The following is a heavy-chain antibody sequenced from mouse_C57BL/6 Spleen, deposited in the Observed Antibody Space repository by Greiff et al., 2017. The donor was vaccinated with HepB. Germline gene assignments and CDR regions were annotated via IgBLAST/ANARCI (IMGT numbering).Heavy chain of an antibody. Sequence: QVQLQQSGAELVRPGASVTLSCKASGYTFTDYEMHWVKQTPVHGLEWIGAIDPETGGTAYNQKFKGKAILTADKSSSTAYMELRSLKSEDSAVYYCTRSGVRRTNYFDYWGQGTTLTVSS. CDR1: GYTFTDYE. D-gene: IGHD2-14*01. V-gene: IGHV1-15*01. CDR2: IDPETGGT. J-gene: IGHJ2*01. CDR3: TRSGVRRTNYFDY.